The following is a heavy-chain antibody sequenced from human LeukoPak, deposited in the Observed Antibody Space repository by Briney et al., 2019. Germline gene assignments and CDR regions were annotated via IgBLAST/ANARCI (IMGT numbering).Heavy chain of an antibody. CDR3: AEAWYSSGWYSRPKWYFDL. D-gene: IGHD6-19*01. CDR2: ISGSGGST. CDR1: GFTFSSYA. J-gene: IGHJ2*01. Sequence: GGSLRLSCAASGFTFSSYAMSWVRQAPGKGLEWVSAISGSGGSTYYADSVKGRFTISRDNSKNTLYLQMNSLRAEDAAVYYCAEAWYSSGWYSRPKWYFDLWGRGTLVTVSS. V-gene: IGHV3-23*01.